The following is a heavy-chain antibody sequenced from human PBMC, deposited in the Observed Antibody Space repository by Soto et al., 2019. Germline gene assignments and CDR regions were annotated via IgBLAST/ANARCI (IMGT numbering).Heavy chain of an antibody. Sequence: EVQLLESGGGLVQPGGSLRLSCAASGFTFSSYAMSWVRQAPGKGLEWVSAISGSGGSTYYADSVKGRFTISRDNSKNTLYLQMNSLRAEDTAVYYCAKDRPGIAVAGTFLRPYWGQGTLVTVSS. CDR1: GFTFSSYA. J-gene: IGHJ4*02. D-gene: IGHD6-19*01. CDR2: ISGSGGST. V-gene: IGHV3-23*01. CDR3: AKDRPGIAVAGTFLRPY.